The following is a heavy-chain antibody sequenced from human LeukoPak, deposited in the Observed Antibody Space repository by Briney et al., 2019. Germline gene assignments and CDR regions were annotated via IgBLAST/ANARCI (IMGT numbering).Heavy chain of an antibody. Sequence: ETLSLTCTVSGGSISSHYWSWIRQAPGKGLEWVSAISGSGGSTYYADSVKGRFTISRDNSKNTLYLQMNSLRAEDTAVYYCAKDGGSYGYWGQGTLVTVSS. V-gene: IGHV3-23*01. J-gene: IGHJ4*02. CDR2: ISGSGGST. D-gene: IGHD1-26*01. CDR3: AKDGGSYGY. CDR1: GGSISSHY.